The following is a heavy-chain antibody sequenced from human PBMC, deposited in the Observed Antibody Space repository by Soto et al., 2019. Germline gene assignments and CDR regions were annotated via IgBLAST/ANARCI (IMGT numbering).Heavy chain of an antibody. V-gene: IGHV5-51*01. Sequence: PGESLKISCKGSGYSFTSYWVAWVRQLPGKGLEWMGTFYPGDSTSTYSPSFQGQVTISVDKSISTAYLQLSSLKASDTAMYYCARIIGYCRNNDCSWTFDIWGQGTMVTVSS. CDR2: FYPGDSTS. J-gene: IGHJ3*02. CDR3: ARIIGYCRNNDCSWTFDI. D-gene: IGHD2-15*01. CDR1: GYSFTSYW.